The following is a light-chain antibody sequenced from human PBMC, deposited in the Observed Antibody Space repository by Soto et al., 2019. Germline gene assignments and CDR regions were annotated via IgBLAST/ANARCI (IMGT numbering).Light chain of an antibody. CDR1: QAITNN. CDR3: QHYKSYSEA. CDR2: EES. Sequence: DLHLTQSPSSLSASVGARVTITCRASQAITNNLAWYQQKPGNPPRLLIYEESTLHSGVPSRFSVSGYGTEGTINISSLQPDDGETYYGQHYKSYSEAFGQGTKVDIK. V-gene: IGKV1-9*01. J-gene: IGKJ1*01.